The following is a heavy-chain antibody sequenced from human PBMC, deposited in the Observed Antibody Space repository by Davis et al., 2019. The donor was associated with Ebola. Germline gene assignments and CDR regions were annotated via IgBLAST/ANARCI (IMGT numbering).Heavy chain of an antibody. D-gene: IGHD6-19*01. CDR1: GFTVSDYY. CDR2: ISSSSSTI. J-gene: IGHJ4*02. V-gene: IGHV3-11*04. CDR3: ARDIAVAGTMDY. Sequence: PGGSLRLSCAASGFTVSDYYMSWIRQAPGKGLEWVSYISSSSSTIYYADSVKGRFTISRDNAKNSLYLQMNSLRDEDTAVYYCARDIAVAGTMDYWGQGTLVTVSS.